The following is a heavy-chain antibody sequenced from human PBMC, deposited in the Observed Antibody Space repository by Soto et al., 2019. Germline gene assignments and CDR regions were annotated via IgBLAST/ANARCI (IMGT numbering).Heavy chain of an antibody. J-gene: IGHJ6*02. CDR1: GGSVSSGSYH. V-gene: IGHV4-61*01. CDR3: AREGWPLLQTGMDV. Sequence: SETLSLTCTVSGGSVSSGSYHWSWIRQPPGKGLEWIGYIYYSGSTNYNPSLKSRVTISIDTPKNQFSLKVNSVTAADTAVYYCAREGWPLLQTGMDVWGQGTTVTVSS. D-gene: IGHD2-15*01. CDR2: IYYSGST.